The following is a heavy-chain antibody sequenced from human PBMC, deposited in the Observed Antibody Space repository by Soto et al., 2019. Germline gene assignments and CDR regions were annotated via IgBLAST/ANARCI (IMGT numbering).Heavy chain of an antibody. J-gene: IGHJ6*02. Sequence: QVQLVQSGAEVKKPGASVKVSCKASGYTFTSYGISWVRQAPGQGLEWMGWISAYNGNANYAQKVQGRVTMTTDTSTSTAYMELRSLRSDDTAVYYCARDRRDVLLWFGELGMDVWGQRTTVTVSS. CDR2: ISAYNGNA. D-gene: IGHD3-10*01. CDR1: GYTFTSYG. CDR3: ARDRRDVLLWFGELGMDV. V-gene: IGHV1-18*01.